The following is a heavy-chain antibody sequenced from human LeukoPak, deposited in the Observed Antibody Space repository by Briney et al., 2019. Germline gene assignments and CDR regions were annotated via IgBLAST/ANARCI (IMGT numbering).Heavy chain of an antibody. CDR1: GDSISSNSYY. J-gene: IGHJ4*02. V-gene: IGHV4-39*01. D-gene: IGHD3-10*01. Sequence: SETLSLTCTVSGDSISSNSYYWGWIRQPPGKGLECIGIAYYSGITYYNPSLKSRVTISVDPSKNHFSLKLTSFTGVGTAVYYSARHYHYYGSGSYVDYWGQGTLVTVSS. CDR3: ARHYHYYGSGSYVDY. CDR2: AYYSGIT.